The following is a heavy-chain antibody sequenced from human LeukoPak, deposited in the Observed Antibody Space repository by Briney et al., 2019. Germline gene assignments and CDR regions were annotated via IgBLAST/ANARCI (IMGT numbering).Heavy chain of an antibody. V-gene: IGHV3-23*01. Sequence: PGRSLRLSCAASGFTFSSYAMSWVRQAPGKGLEWVSAISGSGGSTYYADSVKGRFTISRDNSKNTLYLQMNSLRAEDTAVYYCATGPQLLWFGELSILDYWGQGTLVTVSS. CDR2: ISGSGGST. CDR1: GFTFSSYA. CDR3: ATGPQLLWFGELSILDY. D-gene: IGHD3-10*01. J-gene: IGHJ4*02.